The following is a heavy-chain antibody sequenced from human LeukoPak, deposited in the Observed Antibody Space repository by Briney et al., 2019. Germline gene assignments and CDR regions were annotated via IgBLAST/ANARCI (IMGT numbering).Heavy chain of an antibody. Sequence: PSETLSLTCTVSGGSISLIGYYWGWIRQPPGKGLEWIGTIYYSGSTYYNPSLKSRVTIYVDTSKNHFSLKVNSVTAADTAVYFCARHQPTALTTIDYWGQGTLVSVSS. CDR2: IYYSGST. V-gene: IGHV4-39*01. D-gene: IGHD4-11*01. J-gene: IGHJ4*02. CDR3: ARHQPTALTTIDY. CDR1: GGSISLIGYY.